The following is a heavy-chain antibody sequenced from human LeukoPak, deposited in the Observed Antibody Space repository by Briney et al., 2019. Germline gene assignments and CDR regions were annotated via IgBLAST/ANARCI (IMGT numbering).Heavy chain of an antibody. CDR2: ISWNSGSI. V-gene: IGHV3-9*01. CDR3: AKLLRVGATTGAFDI. Sequence: PGGSLRLSCAASGFTFDDYAMHWVRQAPGKGLEWVSGISWNSGSIGYADSVKGRFTISRDNAKNSLYLQMNSLRAEDTALYYCAKLLRVGATTGAFDIWGQGTMVTVSS. CDR1: GFTFDDYA. J-gene: IGHJ3*02. D-gene: IGHD1-26*01.